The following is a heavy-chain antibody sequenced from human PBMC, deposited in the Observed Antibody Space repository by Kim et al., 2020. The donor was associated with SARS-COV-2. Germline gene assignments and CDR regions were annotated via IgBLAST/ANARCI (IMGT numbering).Heavy chain of an antibody. D-gene: IGHD7-27*01. CDR1: GATFSSYA. J-gene: IGHJ6*02. V-gene: IGHV1-69*13. CDR3: AKHWVGYYYYGMDV. CDR2: ITPIFGTA. Sequence: SVKVSCKASGATFSSYATSWVRQAPGQELEWMGGITPIFGTANYAQKFQGRVTITADESTSAAYMELSSLRSEDTAVYYRAKHWVGYYYYGMDVWGQGTTGTLSS.